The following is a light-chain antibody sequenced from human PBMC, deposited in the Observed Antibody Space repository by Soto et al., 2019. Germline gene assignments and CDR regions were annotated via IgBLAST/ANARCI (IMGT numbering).Light chain of an antibody. Sequence: QSVLTQPPSASGTPGQRVTISCSGSSSNIGSNYVYWYQQLPGTAPKLLIYRNNQRPSGVPDRFSGSKSGTSASLAISGLRSDDEADYYCAACDDSLSVVFGGGTKLTVL. J-gene: IGLJ2*01. CDR3: AACDDSLSVV. V-gene: IGLV1-47*01. CDR1: SSNIGSNY. CDR2: RNN.